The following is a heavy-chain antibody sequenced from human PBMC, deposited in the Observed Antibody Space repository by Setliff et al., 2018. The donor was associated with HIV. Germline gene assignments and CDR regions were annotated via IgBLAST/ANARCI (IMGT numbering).Heavy chain of an antibody. CDR1: GDTFTDYY. CDR2: INPNSGGT. D-gene: IGHD3-22*01. V-gene: IGHV1-2*06. CDR3: GRDRTPYYYDSSGFNWFDP. Sequence: ASVKVSCKASGDTFTDYYFHWLRQAPGQGLEWMGRINPNSGGTNYAQKFRGRVTMTRDTSISTVYMELSSLRSEDTAVYYCGRDRTPYYYDSSGFNWFDPWGQGTLVTVSS. J-gene: IGHJ5*02.